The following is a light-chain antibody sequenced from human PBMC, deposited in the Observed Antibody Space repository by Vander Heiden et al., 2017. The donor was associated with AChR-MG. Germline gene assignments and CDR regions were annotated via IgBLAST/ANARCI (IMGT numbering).Light chain of an antibody. CDR3: QQSYSTPRT. CDR2: ATS. CDR1: QSIRNY. V-gene: IGKV1-39*01. J-gene: IGKJ4*01. Sequence: IQMTQSPSALSASVGDRVTITCRASQSIRNYLNWYQQELGKAPKLLIYATSNLQSGVPSRFSGSGSGTDFTLTISSLQPEDFATYYCQQSYSTPRTFGGGTKVEIK.